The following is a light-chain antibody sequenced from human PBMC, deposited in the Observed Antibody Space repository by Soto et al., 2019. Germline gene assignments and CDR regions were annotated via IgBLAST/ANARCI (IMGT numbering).Light chain of an antibody. CDR1: ERISHS. CDR2: DAS. J-gene: IGKJ5*01. CDR3: QLSQQRSSWPPIA. Sequence: DIVLTQSPATLSLSPGNRVTLSCRANERISHSLAWYQQTPGQAPRILIYDASFRATGIPERFSGSGSGTDFTLSISSLEPEDFAVYYCQLSQQRSSWPPIAFGQGTRLDLK. V-gene: IGKV3-11*01.